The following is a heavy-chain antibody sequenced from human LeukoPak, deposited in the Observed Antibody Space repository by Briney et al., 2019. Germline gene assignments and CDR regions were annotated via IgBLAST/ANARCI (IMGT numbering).Heavy chain of an antibody. J-gene: IGHJ4*02. CDR1: GFTFDDFG. Sequence: GGSLRLSCAASGFTFDDFGMHWVRQAPGKGLEWVALIRSDGTNKYYVDSVKGRFTISRVNSKNTLYLQMTSLRVEDTAVYYCAKDRDDYGDDCWGQGILVTVST. V-gene: IGHV3-30*02. D-gene: IGHD4-17*01. CDR3: AKDRDDYGDDC. CDR2: IRSDGTNK.